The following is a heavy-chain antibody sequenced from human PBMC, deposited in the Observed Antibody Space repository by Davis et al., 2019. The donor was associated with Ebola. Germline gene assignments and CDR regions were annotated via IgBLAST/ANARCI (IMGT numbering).Heavy chain of an antibody. D-gene: IGHD3-10*01. CDR3: ARGITMVQMYNWFDP. CDR1: GYTFTGYY. V-gene: IGHV1-2*04. J-gene: IGHJ5*02. Sequence: ASVKVSCKASGYTFTGYYMHWVRQAPGQGLEWMGWISPNSGGTNYAQKFQGWVTMTRDTSTSTAYMELRSLRSNDTAVYYCARGITMVQMYNWFDPWGQEPWSPSPQ. CDR2: ISPNSGGT.